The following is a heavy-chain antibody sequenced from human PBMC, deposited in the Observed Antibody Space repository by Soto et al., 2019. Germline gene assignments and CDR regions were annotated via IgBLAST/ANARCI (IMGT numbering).Heavy chain of an antibody. Sequence: EVQLLESGGGLVQPGGSLRLSCAASGFTFSSYAMSWVRQAPGKGLEWVSAISGSGGSTYYADSVKGRFTISRDNSKNTLYQQMNSLRAEDTAVYYCAKDRAAAAGPKNWFDPWGQGTLVTVSS. V-gene: IGHV3-23*01. D-gene: IGHD6-13*01. CDR2: ISGSGGST. CDR1: GFTFSSYA. J-gene: IGHJ5*02. CDR3: AKDRAAAAGPKNWFDP.